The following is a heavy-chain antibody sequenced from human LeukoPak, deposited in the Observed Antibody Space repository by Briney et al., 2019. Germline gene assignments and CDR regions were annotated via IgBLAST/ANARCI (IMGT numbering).Heavy chain of an antibody. CDR3: ARDLNDYVTDY. Sequence: RSLRLSCAASGFTFSSYAMHWVRQAPGKGLEWVAVISYDGSNKYYADSVKGRFTISRDNSKNTLYLQMNSLRAEDTAVYYCARDLNDYVTDYWGQGTLVTVSS. D-gene: IGHD3-16*01. J-gene: IGHJ4*02. CDR1: GFTFSSYA. V-gene: IGHV3-30-3*01. CDR2: ISYDGSNK.